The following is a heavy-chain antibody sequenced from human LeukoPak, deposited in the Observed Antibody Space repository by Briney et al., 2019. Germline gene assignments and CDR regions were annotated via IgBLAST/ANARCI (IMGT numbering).Heavy chain of an antibody. CDR2: ISSSSSYT. V-gene: IGHV3-11*05. Sequence: GGSLRLSCAASGFTFSDYYMSWIRQAPGKGLEWVSYISSSSSYTNYADSVKGRFTISRDNAKNSLYLQMNSLRAEDTAVYYCAKDPDSGSWYEWYFQHWGQGTLVTVSS. CDR1: GFTFSDYY. D-gene: IGHD6-13*01. J-gene: IGHJ1*01. CDR3: AKDPDSGSWYEWYFQH.